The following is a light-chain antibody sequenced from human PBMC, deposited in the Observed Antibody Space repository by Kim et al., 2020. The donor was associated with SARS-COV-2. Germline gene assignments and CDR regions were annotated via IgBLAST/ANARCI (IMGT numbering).Light chain of an antibody. CDR2: AAS. V-gene: IGKV1-33*01. CDR1: HNINNY. J-gene: IGKJ2*01. Sequence: ASVGDRVTITCQASHNINNYLCWYQEKPGKAPKVLIYAASNLEPGVPSRFSGGGFGTDFSLTISSLQPEDTATYYCQQYEALPPTFGQGTKLEI. CDR3: QQYEALPPT.